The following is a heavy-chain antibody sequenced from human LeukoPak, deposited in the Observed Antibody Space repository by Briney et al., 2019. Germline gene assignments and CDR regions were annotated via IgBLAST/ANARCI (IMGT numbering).Heavy chain of an antibody. CDR1: GGSISSSSYY. J-gene: IGHJ4*02. CDR2: IYYSGST. D-gene: IGHD6-13*01. CDR3: AREGEYDAGAAGTVADY. V-gene: IGHV4-39*07. Sequence: SETLSLTCTVSGGSISSSSYYWGWIRQPPGKGLEWIGSIYYSGSTYYNPSLKSRVTISVDTSKNQFSLKLSSVTAADTAVYYCAREGEYDAGAAGTVADYWGQGTLGTVSS.